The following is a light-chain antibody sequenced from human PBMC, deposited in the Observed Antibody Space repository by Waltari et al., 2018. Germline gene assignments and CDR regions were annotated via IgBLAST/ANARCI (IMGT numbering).Light chain of an antibody. CDR1: SSDVGGYNY. V-gene: IGLV2-11*01. CDR2: DVS. J-gene: IGLJ2*01. Sequence: QSALTQPRSVSGSPGQSVTISCTGTSSDVGGYNYVSWYQHHPGKAPKLMIYDVSERPPGVPDRFSGSKSGNTASLTVSGLQTEDEADYYCCSYAGSYTSPILFGGGTKLTVL. CDR3: CSYAGSYTSPIL.